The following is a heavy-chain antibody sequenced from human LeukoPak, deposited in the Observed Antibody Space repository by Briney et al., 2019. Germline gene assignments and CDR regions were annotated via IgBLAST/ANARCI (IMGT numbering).Heavy chain of an antibody. CDR2: ISYDGSNK. D-gene: IGHD1-7*01. Sequence: PGGSLRLSCAASGFTFSSYAMHWVRQAPGKGLEWVAVISYDGSNKYYADSVKGRFTISRDNSKNTLYLQMNSLRAEDTAVYYCAKTLNWNYLGADYFDYWGQGTLVTVSS. V-gene: IGHV3-30*04. CDR1: GFTFSSYA. J-gene: IGHJ4*02. CDR3: AKTLNWNYLGADYFDY.